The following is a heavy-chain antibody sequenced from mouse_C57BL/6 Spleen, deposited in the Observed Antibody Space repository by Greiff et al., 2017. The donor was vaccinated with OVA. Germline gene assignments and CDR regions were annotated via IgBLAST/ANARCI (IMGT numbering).Heavy chain of an antibody. Sequence: QVQLQQPGAELVRPGSSVKLSCKVSGYTFTSYWMHWVKQRPIQGLEWIGNIDPSDSETHYNQKFKDKATLTVDKSSSTAYMQLSSLTSEDSAVYYCARSSNYDSFDYWGQGTTLTVSS. D-gene: IGHD2-5*01. CDR3: ARSSNYDSFDY. V-gene: IGHV1-52*01. CDR2: IDPSDSET. J-gene: IGHJ2*01. CDR1: GYTFTSYW.